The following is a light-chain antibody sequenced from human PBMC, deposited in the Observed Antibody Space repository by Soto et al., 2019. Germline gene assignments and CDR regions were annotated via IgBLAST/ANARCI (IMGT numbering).Light chain of an antibody. CDR1: SSDVGGYNY. Sequence: QSALTQPRSVSGSPGQSVTISCTGTSSDVGGYNYVSWYQQHPGKAPKVLISVVXXPPYRVSNRFYASKSGNTASLTISGLQAEDEADYYCSSYRSGGTFVFGSGTKGT. J-gene: IGLJ1*01. CDR3: SSYRSGGTFV. CDR2: VVX. V-gene: IGLV2-14*01.